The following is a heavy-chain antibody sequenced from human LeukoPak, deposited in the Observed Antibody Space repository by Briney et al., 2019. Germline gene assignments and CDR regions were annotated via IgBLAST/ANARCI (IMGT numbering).Heavy chain of an antibody. CDR3: ASDTNGPEDFHY. J-gene: IGHJ4*02. Sequence: GGSLRLSCAASGFSFSSYAMNWVRQAPGKGLEWISFISPRSDIKSYADSVKGRFTISRDNAKNSLYLQMNNLTAEDTALYYCASDTNGPEDFHYWGQGTLVTVSS. CDR1: GFSFSSYA. CDR2: ISPRSDIK. V-gene: IGHV3-48*04. D-gene: IGHD2-8*01.